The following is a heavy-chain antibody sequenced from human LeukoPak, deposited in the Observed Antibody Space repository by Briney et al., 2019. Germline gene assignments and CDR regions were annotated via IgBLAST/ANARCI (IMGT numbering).Heavy chain of an antibody. CDR3: ARESAALPPSYYYYYMDV. CDR2: IYTSGST. CDR1: GGSISSGSYY. Sequence: SQTLSLTCTVSGGSISSGSYYWSWIRQPAGKRLEWIGRIYTSGSTNYNPSLKSRVTISVDTSKNQFSLKLSSVTAADTAVYYCARESAALPPSYYYYYMDVWGKGTTVTVSS. D-gene: IGHD6-13*01. V-gene: IGHV4-61*02. J-gene: IGHJ6*03.